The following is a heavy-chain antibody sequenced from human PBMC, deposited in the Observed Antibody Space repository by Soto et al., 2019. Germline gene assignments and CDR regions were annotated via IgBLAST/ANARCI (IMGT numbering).Heavy chain of an antibody. J-gene: IGHJ4*02. CDR1: GFTFSSVA. D-gene: IGHD6-19*01. Sequence: PGGSLRLSCAGSGFTFSSVAMTWVRQAPGKGLEWVSSISGSGDSTYYADSVKGRFTISRDNSKNTLYLQMNSLRAEDTAVYYCAKDTPYSSGWSYFDYWGQGTLVTVSS. CDR3: AKDTPYSSGWSYFDY. V-gene: IGHV3-23*01. CDR2: ISGSGDST.